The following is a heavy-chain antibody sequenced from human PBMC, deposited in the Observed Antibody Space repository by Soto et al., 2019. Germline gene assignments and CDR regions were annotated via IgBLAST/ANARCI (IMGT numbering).Heavy chain of an antibody. CDR1: DGSISSSSYY. D-gene: IGHD3-10*01. Sequence: SETLSHTYTVSDGSISSSSYYWGWIRQPPGKGLEWIGSIYYSGSTYYNPSLKSRVTISVDTSKNQFSLKLSSVTAADTAVYYCARHGSGSYWGYYFDYWGQGTLVTVSS. J-gene: IGHJ4*02. V-gene: IGHV4-39*01. CDR2: IYYSGST. CDR3: ARHGSGSYWGYYFDY.